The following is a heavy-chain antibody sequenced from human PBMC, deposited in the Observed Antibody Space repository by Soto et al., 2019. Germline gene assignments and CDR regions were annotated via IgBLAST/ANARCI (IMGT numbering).Heavy chain of an antibody. V-gene: IGHV3-21*04. D-gene: IGHD1-26*01. CDR1: GFTFSSYS. CDR2: ISGSSSNT. J-gene: IGHJ4*02. Sequence: GSLRLSCSASGFTFSSYSMNWVRQAPGKGLEWVASISGSSSNTYYADSVKGRFTISRDDSKSTLYLQINSLRAEDTAVYYCARDPSHSYYTLFYYFDYWGQGTLVTVSS. CDR3: ARDPSHSYYTLFYYFDY.